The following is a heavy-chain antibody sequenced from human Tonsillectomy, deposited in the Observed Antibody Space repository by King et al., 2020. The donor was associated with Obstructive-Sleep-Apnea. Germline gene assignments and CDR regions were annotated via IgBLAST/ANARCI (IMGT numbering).Heavy chain of an antibody. CDR3: ARERTGDGYYYYGMDV. CDR1: GYTFTSYD. CDR2: MNPNSGNT. D-gene: IGHD7-27*01. V-gene: IGHV1-8*01. Sequence: VQLVQSGAEVKKPGASVKVSCKASGYTFTSYDIHWVRQATGQGLEWMGWMNPNSGNTGYAQKFQGRVTMTRNTSISTAYMELSSLRSEDTAVYYCARERTGDGYYYYGMDVWGQGTTVTVSS. J-gene: IGHJ6*02.